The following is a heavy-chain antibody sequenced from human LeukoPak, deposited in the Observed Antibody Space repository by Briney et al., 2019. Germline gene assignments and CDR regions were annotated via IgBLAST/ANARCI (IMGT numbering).Heavy chain of an antibody. CDR1: GFTCSSSW. D-gene: IGHD2-8*01. CDR3: ARGPTNGQAFDY. J-gene: IGHJ4*02. V-gene: IGHV3-7*01. Sequence: GGSLRLSCAASGFTCSSSWMTWVRQVPGKGLEWVASIREDGSQKSSVDSVKGRFTISRDNAKTSLYLQMDSLRAEDTAVYWCARGPTNGQAFDYWGQGTLVSVSS. CDR2: IREDGSQK.